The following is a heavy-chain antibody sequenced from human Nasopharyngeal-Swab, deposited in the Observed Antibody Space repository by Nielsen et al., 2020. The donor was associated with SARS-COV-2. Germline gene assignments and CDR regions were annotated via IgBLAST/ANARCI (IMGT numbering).Heavy chain of an antibody. Sequence: GGSLRLSCAASGFTVSSNYMSWVRQAPGKGLEWVSVIYSGGSIYYADSVKGRFTISRDNAKNSLYLQMNSLRAEDTAVYYCARDGLDYDFWSAYFMDVWGQGTTVTVSS. D-gene: IGHD3-3*01. J-gene: IGHJ6*02. CDR1: GFTVSSNY. CDR3: ARDGLDYDFWSAYFMDV. V-gene: IGHV3-66*01. CDR2: IYSGGSI.